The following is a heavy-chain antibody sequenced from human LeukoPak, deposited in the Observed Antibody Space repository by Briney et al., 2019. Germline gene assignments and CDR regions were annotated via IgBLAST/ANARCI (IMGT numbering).Heavy chain of an antibody. D-gene: IGHD6-19*01. Sequence: GASVKVSCKASGYTFTSYDFNWVRQATGQRPEWMGWMSPNSGDTGYAQKFQDRVTMTRNTSIGTAYMELSSLRSDDTAVYYCAREGTVANLKRYFDYWGQGTLVTVSS. CDR1: GYTFTSYD. CDR3: AREGTVANLKRYFDY. J-gene: IGHJ4*02. V-gene: IGHV1-8*01. CDR2: MSPNSGDT.